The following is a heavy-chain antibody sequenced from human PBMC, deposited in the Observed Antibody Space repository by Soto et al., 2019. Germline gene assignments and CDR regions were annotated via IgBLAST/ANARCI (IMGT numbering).Heavy chain of an antibody. CDR2: IIPIFGTA. V-gene: IGHV1-69*13. Sequence: SVKVSCKASGDTFSSYAISWVRQAPGQGLEWMGGIIPIFGTANYAQKFQGRVTITADESTSTAYMELSSLRSEDTAVYYCAQRRGSSSWSNYFDYWGQGTLVTVSS. J-gene: IGHJ4*02. CDR1: GDTFSSYA. D-gene: IGHD6-13*01. CDR3: AQRRGSSSWSNYFDY.